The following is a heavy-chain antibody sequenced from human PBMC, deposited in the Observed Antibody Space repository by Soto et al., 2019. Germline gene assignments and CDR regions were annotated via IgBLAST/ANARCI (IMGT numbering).Heavy chain of an antibody. CDR1: GFTFSSSW. J-gene: IGHJ4*02. V-gene: IGHV3-7*03. CDR2: IKQDGSEK. CDR3: ASGDSSGCSNY. Sequence: WGSLRLSCAASGFTFSSSWMSWVRQAPGKGLEWVANIKQDGSEKYYVDSVKGRFTISRDNAKNSLYLQMNSLRAEDTAVYYCASGDSSGCSNYRGKGTMVTVSS. D-gene: IGHD6-19*01.